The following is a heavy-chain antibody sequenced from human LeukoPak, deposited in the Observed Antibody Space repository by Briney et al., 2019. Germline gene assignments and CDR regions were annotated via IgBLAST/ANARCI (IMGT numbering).Heavy chain of an antibody. CDR2: IYYSGST. Sequence: SETLSLTCTVSGGSISSYYWSWIRQPPGKGLEWIGYIYYSGSTNYNPSLKSRVTISVDTSKNQFSLKLSSVTAADTAVYYCARATGIPSYYFDFWGERTLVTVSS. CDR3: ARATGIPSYYFDF. J-gene: IGHJ4*02. CDR1: GGSISSYY. V-gene: IGHV4-59*01.